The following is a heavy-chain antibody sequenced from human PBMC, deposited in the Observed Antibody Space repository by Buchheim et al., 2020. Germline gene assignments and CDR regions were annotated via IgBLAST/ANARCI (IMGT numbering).Heavy chain of an antibody. Sequence: QLPLQESGPGLVKPSETLSLTCTVSFDPITTSGHFWGWIRQPPGKGLEWIASLYYGGSTYYNPSLKSRVTISVNTSKNKFSLKLSSVTAADTAVYYCSRISSLGTYEIDSWGQGIL. CDR1: FDPITTSGHF. J-gene: IGHJ4*02. CDR3: SRISSLGTYEIDS. V-gene: IGHV4-39*07. CDR2: LYYGGST. D-gene: IGHD3-16*01.